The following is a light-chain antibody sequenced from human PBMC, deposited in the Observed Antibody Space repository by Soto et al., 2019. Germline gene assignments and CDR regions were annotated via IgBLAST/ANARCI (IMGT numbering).Light chain of an antibody. CDR2: GAS. Sequence: EILVTQSPGTLSLSPGERATLSCRASQTVSSNNLAWYQQKPGQAPRLLIYGASSRATGIPDRFGGSGSGTDFTLTISRLETEDFAVYYCQHQGSSPPITFGQGTRLE. CDR3: QHQGSSPPIT. V-gene: IGKV3-20*01. J-gene: IGKJ5*01. CDR1: QTVSSNN.